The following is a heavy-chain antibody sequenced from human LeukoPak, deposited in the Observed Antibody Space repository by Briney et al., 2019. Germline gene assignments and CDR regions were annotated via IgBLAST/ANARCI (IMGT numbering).Heavy chain of an antibody. CDR3: ARGAYGDK. J-gene: IGHJ4*02. CDR1: GYTRTSYG. D-gene: IGHD4-17*01. Sequence: GASVKVSCKASGYTRTSYGINWMRQAPGQGLEWMGWISTQSGNTNYAQKVQGRLTLTTDRSTNTAYMELRSLRSDDTAVYYCARGAYGDKWGQGTMVTVSS. V-gene: IGHV1-18*01. CDR2: ISTQSGNT.